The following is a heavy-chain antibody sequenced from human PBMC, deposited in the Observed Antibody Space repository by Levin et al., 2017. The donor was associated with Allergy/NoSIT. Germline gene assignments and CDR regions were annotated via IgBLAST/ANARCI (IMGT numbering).Heavy chain of an antibody. J-gene: IGHJ4*02. D-gene: IGHD5-18*01. CDR1: GGSISSYY. V-gene: IGHV4-59*08. Sequence: MSSETLSLTCTVSGGSISSYYWSWIRQPPGKGLEWIGYIYYSGSTNYNPSLKSRVTISVDTSKNQFSLKLSSVTAADTAVYYCARRVGYSYGLDYWGQGTLVTVSS. CDR3: ARRVGYSYGLDY. CDR2: IYYSGST.